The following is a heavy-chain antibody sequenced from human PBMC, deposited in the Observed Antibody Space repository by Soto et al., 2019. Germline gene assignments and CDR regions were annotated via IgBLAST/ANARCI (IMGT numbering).Heavy chain of an antibody. V-gene: IGHV1-46*01. CDR1: GYTFTSYY. Sequence: ASVKVSCKASGYTFTSYYMHWVRQAPGQGLEWMGIINPSGGSTSYAQKFQGRVTMTRDTSTSTVYMELSSLRSEDTAVYYCASLNGDYEVNYYYGMDVWGQGTTVTSP. CDR2: INPSGGST. J-gene: IGHJ6*02. D-gene: IGHD4-17*01. CDR3: ASLNGDYEVNYYYGMDV.